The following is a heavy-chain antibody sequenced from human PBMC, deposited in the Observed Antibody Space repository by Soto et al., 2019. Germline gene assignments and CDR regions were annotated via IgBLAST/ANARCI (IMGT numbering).Heavy chain of an antibody. CDR1: GFTFSSYW. CDR2: IKQDGSEK. J-gene: IGHJ3*02. V-gene: IGHV3-7*01. Sequence: GGSLRLSCAASGFTFSSYWMSWVRQAPGKGLEWVANIKQDGSEKYYVDSVKGQFTISRDNAKNSLYLQMNSLRAEDTAVYYCARDSSLIREDIVVVPAAHGAFDIWGQGTMVTVSS. CDR3: ARDSSLIREDIVVVPAAHGAFDI. D-gene: IGHD2-2*01.